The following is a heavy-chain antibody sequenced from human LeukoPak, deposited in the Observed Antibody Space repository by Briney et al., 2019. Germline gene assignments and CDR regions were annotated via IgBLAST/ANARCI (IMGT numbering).Heavy chain of an antibody. CDR2: IIPIFGTA. D-gene: IGHD3-3*01. CDR1: GGTFSSYA. J-gene: IGHJ6*03. Sequence: GASVKVSCKASGGTFSSYAISWVRQAPGQGLEWMGGIIPIFGTANYAQKFQGRVTITADKSTSTAYMELSSLRSEDTAVYYCARATIFGVVKTTYYYYYMDVWGKGTTVTVSS. CDR3: ARATIFGVVKTTYYYYYMDV. V-gene: IGHV1-69*06.